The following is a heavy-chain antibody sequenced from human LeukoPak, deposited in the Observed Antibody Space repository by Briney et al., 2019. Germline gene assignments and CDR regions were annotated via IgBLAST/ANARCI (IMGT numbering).Heavy chain of an antibody. J-gene: IGHJ4*02. CDR3: ARGGSDTAMAHDY. CDR2: ISRGASRT. V-gene: IGHV3-74*01. D-gene: IGHD5-18*01. Sequence: GGSLRLSCAASGFTFSNHWMHWVRQAPGKGLMWVSRISRGASRTDYADSVKGRFTISRDDAKNTLYLQVNSLRVEDTGVYFCARGGSDTAMAHDYWGQGILVTVSS. CDR1: GFTFSNHW.